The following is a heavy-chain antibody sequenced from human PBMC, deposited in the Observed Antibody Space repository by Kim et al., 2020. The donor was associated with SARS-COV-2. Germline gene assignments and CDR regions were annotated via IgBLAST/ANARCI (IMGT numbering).Heavy chain of an antibody. CDR1: GGSISSSSYY. Sequence: SETLSLTCTVSGGSISSSSYYWGWIRQPPGKGLEWIGSIYYSGSTYYNPSLKSRVTISVDTSKNQFSLKLSSVTAADTAVYYCARHWARGDRYNNYYYYYGMDVWGQGTTVTVSS. V-gene: IGHV4-39*01. J-gene: IGHJ6*02. CDR2: IYYSGST. D-gene: IGHD1-1*01. CDR3: ARHWARGDRYNNYYYYYGMDV.